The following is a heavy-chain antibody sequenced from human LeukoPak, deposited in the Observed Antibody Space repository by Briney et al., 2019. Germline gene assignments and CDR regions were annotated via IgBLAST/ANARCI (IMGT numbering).Heavy chain of an antibody. CDR2: ISPTNSFL. J-gene: IGHJ4*02. V-gene: IGHV3-21*01. CDR1: GFTFSDYA. CDR3: AKEPAWLELDY. D-gene: IGHD1-7*01. Sequence: GGSLRLSCVASGFTFSDYAMIWVRQAPGKGLEWVSYISPTNSFLYYSDSVRGRFTITRDNSKNTLYLQMNSLRAEDTAVYYCAKEPAWLELDYWGQGTLVTVSS.